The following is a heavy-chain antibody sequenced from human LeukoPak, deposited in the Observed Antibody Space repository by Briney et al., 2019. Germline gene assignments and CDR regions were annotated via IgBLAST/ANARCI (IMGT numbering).Heavy chain of an antibody. CDR3: AKDSPSGMLDY. D-gene: IGHD1-26*01. CDR2: ISYDGSNK. CDR1: GFTFSSYG. J-gene: IGHJ4*02. Sequence: GESPRLSCAASGFTFSSYGMHWVRQAPGKGLEWVAVISYDGSNKYYADSVKGRFTISRDNSKNTLYLQMNSLRAEDTAVYYCAKDSPSGMLDYWGQGTLVTVSS. V-gene: IGHV3-30*18.